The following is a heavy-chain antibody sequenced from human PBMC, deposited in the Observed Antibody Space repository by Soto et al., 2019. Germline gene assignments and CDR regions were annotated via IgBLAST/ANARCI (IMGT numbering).Heavy chain of an antibody. V-gene: IGHV1-69*13. Sequence: RASVKVSCKASGDTFGRFTINWVRQAPGQGLEWMGGIKPISDTTTYAQRFQGRVTFTADASTSTVYMELSSLRSEDTAMYYCARDPSTVNKLIGVCFDPWGQGTLVTVCS. D-gene: IGHD4-4*01. CDR3: ARDPSTVNKLIGVCFDP. J-gene: IGHJ5*02. CDR2: IKPISDTT. CDR1: GDTFGRFT.